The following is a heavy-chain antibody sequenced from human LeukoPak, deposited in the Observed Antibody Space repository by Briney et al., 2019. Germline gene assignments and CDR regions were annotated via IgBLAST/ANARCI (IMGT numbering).Heavy chain of an antibody. V-gene: IGHV3-7*01. D-gene: IGHD1-1*01. Sequence: GRSLRLSCAVSGFSFNDYAMHWVRQAPGKGLEWVADINQDESEKYYVDSMRGRFTISRDNAENSLYLQMNSLRAEDTGLYYCARESRPEGRLIDIDFWGQGTLVTVSS. CDR3: ARESRPEGRLIDIDF. CDR1: GFSFNDYA. CDR2: INQDESEK. J-gene: IGHJ4*02.